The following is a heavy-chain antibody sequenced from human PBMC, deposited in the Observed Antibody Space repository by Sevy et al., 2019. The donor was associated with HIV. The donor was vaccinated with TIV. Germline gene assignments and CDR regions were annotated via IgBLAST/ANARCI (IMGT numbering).Heavy chain of an antibody. CDR2: IIPIFGTA. CDR1: GGTFSSYA. J-gene: IGHJ4*02. CDR3: ARGGSGSYYYFDY. Sequence: ASVKVSCKASGGTFSSYAISWVRQAPGQGLEWMGRIIPIFGTANYAQKFQGRVTITADESTSTAYMELSSLRSEDTAVYYWARGGSGSYYYFDYWGQGTLVTVSS. D-gene: IGHD3-10*01. V-gene: IGHV1-69*13.